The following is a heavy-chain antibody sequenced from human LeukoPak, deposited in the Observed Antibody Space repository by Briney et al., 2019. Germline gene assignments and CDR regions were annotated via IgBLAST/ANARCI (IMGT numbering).Heavy chain of an antibody. CDR3: AREYCGGDCCFFDY. Sequence: GGSLRLSCAASGFTFSRFGMHWVRQAPGKGLEWVSSISSSSSYIYYADSVKGRFTISRDNAKNSLYLQMNSLRAEDTAVYYCAREYCGGDCCFFDYWGQGTLVTVSS. J-gene: IGHJ4*02. CDR1: GFTFSRFG. V-gene: IGHV3-21*01. CDR2: ISSSSSYI. D-gene: IGHD2-21*02.